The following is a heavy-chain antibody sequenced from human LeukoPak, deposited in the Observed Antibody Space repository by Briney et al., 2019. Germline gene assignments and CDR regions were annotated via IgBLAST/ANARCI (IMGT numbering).Heavy chain of an antibody. CDR2: INPNSGGT. Sequence: ASVKVSCKASGYTFTGYYIHWVRQAPGQGLEWMGWINPNSGGTSSALKFQEWVTMTRDTSITTVYMEPSRLRSDDTAVYYCARAYGSGSYSPLHYWGQGTLVTVSS. V-gene: IGHV1-2*04. CDR1: GYTFTGYY. J-gene: IGHJ4*02. CDR3: ARAYGSGSYSPLHY. D-gene: IGHD3-10*01.